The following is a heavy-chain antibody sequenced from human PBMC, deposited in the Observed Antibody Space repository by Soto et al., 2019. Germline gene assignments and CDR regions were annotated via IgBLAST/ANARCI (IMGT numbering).Heavy chain of an antibody. CDR2: IYYSGST. V-gene: IGHV4-39*07. CDR3: ARRYGGNFDY. D-gene: IGHD1-26*01. Sequence: QPPGKGLEWIGSIYYSGSTYYNPSLKSRVTISVDTSKNQFSLKLTSVTAADTAVYYCARRYGGNFDYRGQGTLVTVSS. J-gene: IGHJ4*02.